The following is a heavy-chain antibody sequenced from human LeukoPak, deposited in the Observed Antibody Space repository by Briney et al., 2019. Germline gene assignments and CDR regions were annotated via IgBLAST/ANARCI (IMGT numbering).Heavy chain of an antibody. CDR2: ISGSGGST. CDR3: AKDRLSIAAAGTPFDY. V-gene: IGHV3-23*01. J-gene: IGHJ4*02. CDR1: GFTFNSYS. Sequence: GGSLRLSCAASGFTFNSYSMSWVRQAPAKGLEWVSAISGSGGSTYYADSVKGRFTISRDNSKNTLYLQMNSLRAEDRAVYYCAKDRLSIAAAGTPFDYWGQGTLVTVS. D-gene: IGHD6-13*01.